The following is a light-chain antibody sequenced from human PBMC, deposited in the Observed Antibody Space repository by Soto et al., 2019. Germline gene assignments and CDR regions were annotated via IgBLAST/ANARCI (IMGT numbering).Light chain of an antibody. V-gene: IGLV2-14*01. CDR1: SSDVGGYNY. CDR3: SSYTSSSTLYV. Sequence: QSVLTQPASVSGSPGQSITISCTGTSSDVGGYNYVSWYQQHPGKAPKLMIYEVSNRPSGVPNRFSGSKSGNTASLTISGLQAEDEADYYCSSYTSSSTLYVFGTGTKGTVL. CDR2: EVS. J-gene: IGLJ1*01.